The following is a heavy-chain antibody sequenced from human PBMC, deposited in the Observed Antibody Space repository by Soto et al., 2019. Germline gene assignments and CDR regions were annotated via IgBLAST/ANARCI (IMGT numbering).Heavy chain of an antibody. CDR1: GYTFTSYG. Sequence: ASVKVSCKASGYTFTSYGISWVRQAPGQGLEWMGWIRVYNGNTNYAQKLQGRVTMTTDTSTSTAYMELRSLRSDDTAVYYCARDYYDSSGPGYFDYWGQGTLVTVSS. CDR2: IRVYNGNT. CDR3: ARDYYDSSGPGYFDY. J-gene: IGHJ4*02. V-gene: IGHV1-18*01. D-gene: IGHD3-22*01.